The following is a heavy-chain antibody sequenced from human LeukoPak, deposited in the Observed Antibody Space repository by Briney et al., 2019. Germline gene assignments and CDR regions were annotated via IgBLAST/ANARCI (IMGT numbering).Heavy chain of an antibody. D-gene: IGHD6-6*01. J-gene: IGHJ6*02. CDR3: AREDILSSSSPYYYYGMDV. V-gene: IGHV1-24*01. CDR2: FDPEDGET. Sequence: GASAKVSCKVSGYTLTELSMHWVRQAPGKGLEWMGGFDPEDGETIYAQKFQGRVTMTEDTSTDTAYMELSSLRSDDTAVYYCAREDILSSSSPYYYYGMDVWGQGTTVTVSS. CDR1: GYTLTELS.